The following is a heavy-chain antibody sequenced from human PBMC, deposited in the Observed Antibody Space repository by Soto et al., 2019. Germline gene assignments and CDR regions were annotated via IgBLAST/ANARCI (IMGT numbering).Heavy chain of an antibody. V-gene: IGHV4-59*01. CDR2: IDDTGST. CDR3: ASVVLEWLLRDSYYYYMDV. J-gene: IGHJ6*03. D-gene: IGHD3-3*01. CDR1: GDSISSSY. Sequence: SETLSLTCTVSGDSISSSYWNWIRQAPGKGMEWIGYIDDTGSTNYNPSHKSRVTLSVDPSNNQYSLKLSSVTAADTAVYYCASVVLEWLLRDSYYYYMDVWGKGTTVTVSS.